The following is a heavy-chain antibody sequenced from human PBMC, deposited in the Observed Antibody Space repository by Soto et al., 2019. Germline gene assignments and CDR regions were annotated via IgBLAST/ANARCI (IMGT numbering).Heavy chain of an antibody. CDR2: IFSNDEK. J-gene: IGHJ6*03. Sequence: SGPTLVNPTETLTLTCTVSGFSLSNARVGVSWIRQPPGKALEWLAHIFSNDEKSYSTSLKSRLTISKDTSKSQVVLTMTNMDPVDTATYYCARILETPHHYYYYYYMDVWGKGTTVTVSS. CDR1: GFSLSNARVG. CDR3: ARILETPHHYYYYYYMDV. D-gene: IGHD2-15*01. V-gene: IGHV2-26*01.